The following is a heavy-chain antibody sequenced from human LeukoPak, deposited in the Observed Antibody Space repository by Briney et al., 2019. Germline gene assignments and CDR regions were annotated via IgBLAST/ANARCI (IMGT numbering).Heavy chain of an antibody. J-gene: IGHJ3*02. CDR1: GDSISSDY. Sequence: PSETLSLTCTVSGDSISSDYWSWIRQPPGKGLEWIGYIYYTGSTYYNPSLKSRVTISVDTSKNQFSLKLSSVTAADTAVYYCARLAPHSIAAAGNDAFDIWGQGTMVTVSS. V-gene: IGHV4-59*08. CDR2: IYYTGST. D-gene: IGHD6-13*01. CDR3: ARLAPHSIAAAGNDAFDI.